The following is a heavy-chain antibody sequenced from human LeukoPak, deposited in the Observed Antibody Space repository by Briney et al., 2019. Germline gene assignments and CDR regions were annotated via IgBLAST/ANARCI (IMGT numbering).Heavy chain of an antibody. D-gene: IGHD2/OR15-2a*01. Sequence: GGSLRLSCATSGFTFSNAWMNWVRQAPGKGLEWVSVIYSGGSTYYADSVKGRFTISRDNSKNTLYLQMNSLRAEDTAVYYCARDSIGMDVWGQGTTVTVSS. CDR3: ARDSIGMDV. CDR2: IYSGGST. CDR1: GFTFSNAW. V-gene: IGHV3-53*01. J-gene: IGHJ6*02.